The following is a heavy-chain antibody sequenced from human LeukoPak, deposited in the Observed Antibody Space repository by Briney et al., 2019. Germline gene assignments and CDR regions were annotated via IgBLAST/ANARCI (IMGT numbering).Heavy chain of an antibody. CDR3: AKDAVTAAQGATRFDY. D-gene: IGHD2-2*01. CDR2: NTTSGGST. J-gene: IGHJ4*02. CDR1: GFTFSSYG. V-gene: IGHV3-23*01. Sequence: RSGGSLRLSCAASGFTFSSYGVSWVRQAPGKGLEWVSANTTSGGSTYYADSVKGRFTISRDNSRNTLYLQMNSLRAEDTAVYYCAKDAVTAAQGATRFDYWGQGTLVTVSS.